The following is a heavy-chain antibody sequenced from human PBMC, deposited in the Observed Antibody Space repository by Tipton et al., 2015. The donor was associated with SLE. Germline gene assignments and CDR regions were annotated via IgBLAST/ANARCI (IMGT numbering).Heavy chain of an antibody. J-gene: IGHJ5*02. CDR3: ARAQRLVRWLDP. V-gene: IGHV4-34*01. CDR2: INHSGSP. CDR1: GGSFSGYY. Sequence: TLSLTCAVYGGSFSGYYWSWIRQAPGKGLEWIGEINHSGSPNYNPSLKSRITISVDTSKNQFSLKLSSVTAADTAVHYCARAQRLVRWLDPWGQGTLVTVSS. D-gene: IGHD6-13*01.